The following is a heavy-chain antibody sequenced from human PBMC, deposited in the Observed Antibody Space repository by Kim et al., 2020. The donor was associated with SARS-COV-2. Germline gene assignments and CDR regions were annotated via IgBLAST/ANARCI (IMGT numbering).Heavy chain of an antibody. CDR3: ARVRGGYYNYYYGMDV. V-gene: IGHV4-34*01. Sequence: TLKRRVTISVDTSKNQFSLKLSSVTAADTAVYYCARVRGGYYNYYYGMDVWGQGTTVTVSS. D-gene: IGHD2-15*01. J-gene: IGHJ6*02.